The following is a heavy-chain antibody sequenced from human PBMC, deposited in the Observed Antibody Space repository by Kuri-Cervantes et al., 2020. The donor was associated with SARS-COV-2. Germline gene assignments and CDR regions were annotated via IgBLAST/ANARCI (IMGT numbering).Heavy chain of an antibody. CDR2: IKQDGSEK. J-gene: IGHJ4*02. Sequence: GESLKISCAASGFTFSSYAMSWVRQAPGKGLEWVANIKQDGSEKYYVDSVKGRFTISRDNAKNSLYLQMNSLRAEDTAVYYCASHPRGSGSYYLDWGQGNRVTVSS. D-gene: IGHD3-10*01. CDR1: GFTFSSYA. CDR3: ASHPRGSGSYYLD. V-gene: IGHV3-7*03.